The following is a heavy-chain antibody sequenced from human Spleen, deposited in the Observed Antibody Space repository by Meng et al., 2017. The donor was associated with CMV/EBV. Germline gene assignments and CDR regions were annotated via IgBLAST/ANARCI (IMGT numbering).Heavy chain of an antibody. V-gene: IGHV1-69*06. D-gene: IGHD3-3*01. Sequence: SVKVSCKASGGTFSSYAISWVRQAPGQGLEWMGGIIPIFGTANYAQKFQGRVTLSGITSKSTAYMELSSLRFEDTAVYYCARGGITTFGVVMDNWFDPWGQGTLVTVSS. CDR2: IIPIFGTA. J-gene: IGHJ5*02. CDR3: ARGGITTFGVVMDNWFDP. CDR1: GGTFSSYA.